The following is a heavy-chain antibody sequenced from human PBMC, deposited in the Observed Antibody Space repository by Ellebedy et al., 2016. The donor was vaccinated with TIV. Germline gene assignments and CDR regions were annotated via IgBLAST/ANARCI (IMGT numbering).Heavy chain of an antibody. CDR2: IYHSGST. D-gene: IGHD3-22*01. Sequence: SETLSLXXTVSGYSISSGYYWGWIRQPPGKGLEWIGSIYHSGSTYYNPSLKSRVTISVDTSKNQFSLKLSSVTAADTAVYYCAREEDYDSSGYYGYWGQGTLVTVSS. J-gene: IGHJ4*02. V-gene: IGHV4-38-2*02. CDR1: GYSISSGYY. CDR3: AREEDYDSSGYYGY.